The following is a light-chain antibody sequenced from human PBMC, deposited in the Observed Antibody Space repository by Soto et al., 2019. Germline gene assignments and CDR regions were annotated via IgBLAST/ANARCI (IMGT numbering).Light chain of an antibody. CDR2: SND. J-gene: IGLJ2*01. CDR3: ATWADSLNGVV. CDR1: NSDIGSHS. Sequence: QPVLTQPPSASGTPGQTITISCSGSNSDIGSHSVDWYQQFPGVTPRLLINSNDQRPSGVPDRFSGSKSGISATLAISGLRSEDEADYYCATWADSLNGVVFGGGTKLTVL. V-gene: IGLV1-44*01.